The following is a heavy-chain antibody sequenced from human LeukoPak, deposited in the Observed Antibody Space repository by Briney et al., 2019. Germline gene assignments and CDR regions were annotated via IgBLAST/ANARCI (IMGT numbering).Heavy chain of an antibody. Sequence: GGSLRLSCAASGFTFSSYSMNWVRQAPGKGLEWVSVIYSGGSTYYADSVKGRFTVSRDNSKNTLYLQMNSLRAEDTAVYYCASTTRGGTYYYYMDVWGKGTTVTISS. CDR1: GFTFSSYS. V-gene: IGHV3-53*01. CDR2: IYSGGST. CDR3: ASTTRGGTYYYYMDV. D-gene: IGHD1-1*01. J-gene: IGHJ6*03.